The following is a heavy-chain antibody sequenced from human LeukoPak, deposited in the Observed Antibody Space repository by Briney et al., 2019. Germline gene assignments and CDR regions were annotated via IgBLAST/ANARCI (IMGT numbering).Heavy chain of an antibody. CDR3: ADSSGYYSPFDY. V-gene: IGHV3-15*01. Sequence: GGSLRLSCAASGFTLSNAWMNWVRQAPSKGLEWVGLIKSKANGETRDYAAPVKGRFIISRDDSDNTLYLQMNSLKTEDTAVYYCADSSGYYSPFDYWGQGTLVTVSS. CDR1: GFTLSNAW. CDR2: IKSKANGETR. J-gene: IGHJ4*02. D-gene: IGHD3-22*01.